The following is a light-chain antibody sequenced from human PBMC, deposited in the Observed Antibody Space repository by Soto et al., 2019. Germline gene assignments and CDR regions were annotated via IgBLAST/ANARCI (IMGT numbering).Light chain of an antibody. CDR2: GAS. Sequence: EIVLTQSPGTLSLSPGERATLSCRASQSVGSSYLVWYQQKPGQAPRLLIYGASNRATGIPDRFSGSGSGTDFTLTISRLEPEDFAVYYCQQYGSSSWTFGQGTKVEIK. V-gene: IGKV3-20*01. J-gene: IGKJ1*01. CDR1: QSVGSSY. CDR3: QQYGSSSWT.